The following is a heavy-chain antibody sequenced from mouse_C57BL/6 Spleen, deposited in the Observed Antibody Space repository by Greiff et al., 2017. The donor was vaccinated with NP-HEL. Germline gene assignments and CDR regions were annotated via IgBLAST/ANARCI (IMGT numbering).Heavy chain of an antibody. J-gene: IGHJ2*01. CDR2: IYPGDGDT. Sequence: QVHVKQSGPELVKPGASVKISCKASGYAFSSSWMNWVKQRPGKGLEWIGRIYPGDGDTNYNGKFKGKATLTADKSSSTAYIQLSSLTSEDSAVYFCASNWEDDWGKGTTLTVSS. CDR1: GYAFSSSW. CDR3: ASNWEDD. V-gene: IGHV1-82*01. D-gene: IGHD4-1*01.